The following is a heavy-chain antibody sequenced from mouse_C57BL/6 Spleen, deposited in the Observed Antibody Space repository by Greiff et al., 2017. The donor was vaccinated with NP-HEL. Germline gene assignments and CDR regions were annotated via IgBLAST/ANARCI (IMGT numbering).Heavy chain of an antibody. CDR1: GYAFSSYW. Sequence: QVQLKESGAELVKPGASVKISCKASGYAFSSYWMNWVKQRPGEGLEWIGQIYPGDGETNYNGKFKGKATLTADKSSSTAYMQLSSLTSEASAVYFCGRSGYYDAMDYWGQGTSVTVSS. CDR3: GRSGYYDAMDY. CDR2: IYPGDGET. J-gene: IGHJ4*01. V-gene: IGHV1-80*01. D-gene: IGHD2-2*01.